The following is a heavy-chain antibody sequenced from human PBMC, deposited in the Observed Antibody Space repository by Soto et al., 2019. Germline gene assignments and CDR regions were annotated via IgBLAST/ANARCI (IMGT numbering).Heavy chain of an antibody. CDR2: IYYSGST. D-gene: IGHD3-16*01. CDR3: ARLWGDAFDI. V-gene: IGHV4-59*08. J-gene: IGHJ3*02. Sequence: TSETLSLTCTVSGGSISSYYWSWIRQPPGKGLEWIGYIYYSGSTNYNPSLKSRVTISVDTSKNQFSLKLSSVTAADTAVYYCARLWGDAFDIWGQGTMVTVSS. CDR1: GGSISSYY.